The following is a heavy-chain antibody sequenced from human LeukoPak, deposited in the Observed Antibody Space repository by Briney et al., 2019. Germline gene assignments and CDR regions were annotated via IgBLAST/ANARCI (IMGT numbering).Heavy chain of an antibody. CDR1: GFTFSDSY. J-gene: IGHJ4*02. CDR3: AKARWLLSHGAFDY. D-gene: IGHD5-24*01. V-gene: IGHV3-11*01. Sequence: GGSLRLSCAASGFTFSDSYMTWIRQAPGKGLELLSYISGSSSDVNYIDSVRGRFTISRDNAKNSLYLHMNSLTVEDTAEYYCAKARWLLSHGAFDYWGQGTQVTVSS. CDR2: ISGSSSDV.